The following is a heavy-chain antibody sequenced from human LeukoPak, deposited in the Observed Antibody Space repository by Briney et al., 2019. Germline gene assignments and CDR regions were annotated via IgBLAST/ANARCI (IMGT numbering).Heavy chain of an antibody. J-gene: IGHJ4*02. D-gene: IGHD3-3*01. CDR2: ISYDGSNK. Sequence: GGSLRLSCAASGFTFSSYGMHWVRQAPGKGLEWVAVISYDGSNKYYADSVKGRFTISRDNSKNTLYLQMNSLRAEDTAVYYCAKGTSGYLLFDYWGQGTLVTVSS. CDR1: GFTFSSYG. CDR3: AKGTSGYLLFDY. V-gene: IGHV3-30*18.